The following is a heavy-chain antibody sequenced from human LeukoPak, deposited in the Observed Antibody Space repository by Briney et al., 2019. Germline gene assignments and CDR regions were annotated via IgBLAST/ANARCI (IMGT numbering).Heavy chain of an antibody. D-gene: IGHD3-22*01. CDR3: AGEGDYYDSPWDY. J-gene: IGHJ4*02. Sequence: PSQTLSLTCTVSGGSISSGSYYWSWIRQPAGKGLEWIGRIYTSGSTNYNPSLKSRVTISVDTSKNQFSLKLSSVTAADTAVYYCAGEGDYYDSPWDYWGQGTLVTVSS. CDR1: GGSISSGSYY. CDR2: IYTSGST. V-gene: IGHV4-61*02.